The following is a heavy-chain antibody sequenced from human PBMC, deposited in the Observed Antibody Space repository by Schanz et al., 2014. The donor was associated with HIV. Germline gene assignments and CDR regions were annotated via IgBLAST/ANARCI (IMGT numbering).Heavy chain of an antibody. V-gene: IGHV1-69*01. CDR1: GGPFSSHS. D-gene: IGHD7-27*01. J-gene: IGHJ6*02. CDR3: ARLRTGEEGFYYYYFGMDV. Sequence: QVQLVQSGAEVKKPGSSVKVSCKAPGGPFSSHSVNWVRQAPGQGPEWMGGIIPKFGIPNYAQKVQSRRIITVDESTSTAYMELSGLKSDDTAVYYCARLRTGEEGFYYYYFGMDVWGQGTTVTVS. CDR2: IIPKFGIP.